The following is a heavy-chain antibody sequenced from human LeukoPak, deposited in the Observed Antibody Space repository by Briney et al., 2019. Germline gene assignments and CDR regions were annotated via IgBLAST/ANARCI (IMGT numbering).Heavy chain of an antibody. J-gene: IGHJ4*02. CDR3: ASLDLTRTDC. CDR2: IYYSGST. D-gene: IGHD1-14*01. V-gene: IGHV4-39*01. CDR1: GGSISSSSYY. Sequence: SVTLSLTCTVSGGSISSSSYYWGWIRQPPGKGLEWIGSIYYSGSTYYNPSLKSRVTISVDTSKNQFSLKLSSVTAADTAVYYCASLDLTRTDCWGQGTLVTVSS.